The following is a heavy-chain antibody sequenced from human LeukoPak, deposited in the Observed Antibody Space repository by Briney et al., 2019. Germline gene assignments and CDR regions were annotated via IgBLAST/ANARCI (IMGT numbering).Heavy chain of an antibody. D-gene: IGHD6-13*01. J-gene: IGHJ5*02. CDR3: ARGPGPGVAAAGTKNWFDP. CDR1: GGSIRSSSYY. V-gene: IGHV4-39*07. CDR2: IYYSGNT. Sequence: SETLSLTCTVSGGSIRSSSYYWGWIRQPPGKGLEWIGSIYYSGNTYYNPSLKSRVTISVDTSKNQFSLMLSSVPAADAAVYYCARGPGPGVAAAGTKNWFDPWGQGTLVTVSS.